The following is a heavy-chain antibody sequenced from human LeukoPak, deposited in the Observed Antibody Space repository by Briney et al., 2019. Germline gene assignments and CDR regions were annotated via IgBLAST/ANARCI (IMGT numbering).Heavy chain of an antibody. J-gene: IGHJ4*02. V-gene: IGHV3-7*01. D-gene: IGHD6-6*01. CDR2: IKQDGSKK. CDR1: GFPFSSYW. Sequence: GGSLRLSCVASGFPFSSYWMTWVRQAPGKGLEWVANIKQDGSKKSYVDSVKGRFTISRDNAKNSLYLQMNSLRAEDTAVYYCAGLYSNSRPAAMGTLFDNWGQGTLVTVSS. CDR3: AGLYSNSRPAAMGTLFDN.